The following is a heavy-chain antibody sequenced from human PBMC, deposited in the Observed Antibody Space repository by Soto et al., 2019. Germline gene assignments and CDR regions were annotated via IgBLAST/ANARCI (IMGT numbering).Heavy chain of an antibody. V-gene: IGHV4-61*01. CDR3: ARWVTMIVGEHNWFDP. Sequence: QVQLQESGPGLVKPSETLSLTCTVSGGSVSSGSYYWSWIRQPPGKGLEWVGYIYYSGSTSYNPSLKSRVTISVDTSKNQFSLKLSSVTAADTAVYYCARWVTMIVGEHNWFDPWGQGTLVTVSS. J-gene: IGHJ5*02. D-gene: IGHD3-22*01. CDR2: IYYSGST. CDR1: GGSVSSGSYY.